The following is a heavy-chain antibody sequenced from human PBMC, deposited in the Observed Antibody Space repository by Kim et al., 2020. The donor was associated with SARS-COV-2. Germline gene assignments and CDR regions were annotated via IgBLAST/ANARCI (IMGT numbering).Heavy chain of an antibody. V-gene: IGHV4-59*01. CDR3: SRGTGIAAAGQVLALSYW. Sequence: SDTLSLTCTASGASISSYYWSWIRQPPGKGLDVSGYRYYTGSTNDNPSLKSRGPISIDTSKKKISLKQSKVTAADTAVDYCSRGTGIAAAGQVLALSYW. CDR2: RYYTGST. D-gene: IGHD6-13*01. CDR1: GASISSYY. J-gene: IGHJ2*01.